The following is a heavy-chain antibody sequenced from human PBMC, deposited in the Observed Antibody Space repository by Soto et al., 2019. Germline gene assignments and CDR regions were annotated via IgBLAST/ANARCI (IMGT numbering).Heavy chain of an antibody. J-gene: IGHJ5*02. CDR3: ARDNNYFDP. CDR2: INIYNGRT. V-gene: IGHV1-18*01. Sequence: QVHLEQSGAEVKKPGASVKVSCRASGYRFTTYGITWVRQAPGQGLEWMGGINIYNGRTNYAQNFNGRITMTRDTSTSTAYMELRSLTSDDTAIYFCARDNNYFDPWGRGTLITVSS. CDR1: GYRFTTYG.